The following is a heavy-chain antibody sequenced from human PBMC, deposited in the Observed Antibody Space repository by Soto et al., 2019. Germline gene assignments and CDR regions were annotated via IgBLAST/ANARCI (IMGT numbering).Heavy chain of an antibody. J-gene: IGHJ4*02. Sequence: GGSLRLSCAASGFTVSSNYMSWVRQAPGKGLEWVSVIYSGGSTYYADSVKGRFTISRDNSKNTLYLQMNSLRAEDTAVYYCARAPILRKYFDYWGQGTLVTVSS. CDR1: GFTVSSNY. V-gene: IGHV3-66*01. CDR3: ARAPILRKYFDY. CDR2: IYSGGST. D-gene: IGHD4-17*01.